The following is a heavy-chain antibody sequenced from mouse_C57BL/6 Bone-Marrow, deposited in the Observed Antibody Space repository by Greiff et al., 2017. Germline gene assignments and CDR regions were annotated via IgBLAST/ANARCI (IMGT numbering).Heavy chain of an antibody. CDR2: IDPSDSYT. J-gene: IGHJ3*01. Sequence: QVQLQQPGAELVMPGASVKLSCKASGYTFTSYWVHWVKQRPGQGLEWIGEIDPSDSYTNYNQKFKGKSTLTVDKSSSTAYMQLSSLTSEDSAVYYCARDGYYPPWFAYWGQGTLVTVSA. CDR3: ARDGYYPPWFAY. D-gene: IGHD2-3*01. CDR1: GYTFTSYW. V-gene: IGHV1-69*01.